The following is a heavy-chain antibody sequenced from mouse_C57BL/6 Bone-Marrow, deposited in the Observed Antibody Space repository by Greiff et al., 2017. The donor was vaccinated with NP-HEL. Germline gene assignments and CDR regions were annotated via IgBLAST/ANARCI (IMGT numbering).Heavy chain of an antibody. CDR3: ARGPYYGSSWAWFAY. CDR2: ISSGGSYT. J-gene: IGHJ3*01. D-gene: IGHD1-1*01. CDR1: GFTFSSYG. Sequence: EVQVVESGGDLVKPGGSLKLSCAASGFTFSSYGMSWVRQTPDKRLEWVATISSGGSYTYYPDSVKGRFTISRDNAKNTLYLQMSSLKSEDTAMYYCARGPYYGSSWAWFAYWGQGTLVTVSA. V-gene: IGHV5-6*01.